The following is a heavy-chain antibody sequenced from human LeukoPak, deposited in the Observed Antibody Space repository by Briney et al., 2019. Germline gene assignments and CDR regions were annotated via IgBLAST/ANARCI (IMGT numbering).Heavy chain of an antibody. D-gene: IGHD6-6*01. Sequence: GGSLTLSCAASGFTFSSYSMNWVRQAPGKGLEWVSSISSSSSYIYYADSAKGRFTISRDNAKNSLYLQMNSLRAEDTAVYYCAREEGQLDYWGQGTLVTVSS. V-gene: IGHV3-21*01. CDR3: AREEGQLDY. J-gene: IGHJ4*02. CDR2: ISSSSSYI. CDR1: GFTFSSYS.